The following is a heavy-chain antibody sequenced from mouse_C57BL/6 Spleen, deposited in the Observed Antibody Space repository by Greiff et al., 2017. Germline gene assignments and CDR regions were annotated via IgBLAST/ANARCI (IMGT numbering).Heavy chain of an antibody. J-gene: IGHJ2*01. Sequence: EVQLQQSGPELVKPGASVKISCTASGYTFTDYYMNWVKPSHGKSLEWIGDINPNNGGTSYNQKFKGKTTLTVDKSSSPAYMELRSLTSGDSAVYYCAEGAGNYGSYFDYWGQGTTLTVSS. D-gene: IGHD2-1*01. CDR2: INPNNGGT. V-gene: IGHV1-26*01. CDR3: AEGAGNYGSYFDY. CDR1: GYTFTDYY.